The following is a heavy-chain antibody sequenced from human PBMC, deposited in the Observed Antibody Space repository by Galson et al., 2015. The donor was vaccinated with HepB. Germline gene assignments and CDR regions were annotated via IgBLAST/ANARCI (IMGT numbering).Heavy chain of an antibody. Sequence: SVTVSCKASGSTLTKYAISWVRQAPGQGLEWMGWISGYSGNTYYAQKLQGRVIMTTDTSTSTAYMELRSLTSDDTAVYYCARVKGCSSTSCPGGYFDYWGQGTLVTVSS. CDR1: GSTLTKYA. J-gene: IGHJ4*02. CDR3: ARVKGCSSTSCPGGYFDY. D-gene: IGHD2-2*01. CDR2: ISGYSGNT. V-gene: IGHV1-18*01.